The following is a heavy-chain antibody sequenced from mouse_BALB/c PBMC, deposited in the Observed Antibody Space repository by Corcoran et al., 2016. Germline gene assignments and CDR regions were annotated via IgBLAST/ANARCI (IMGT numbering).Heavy chain of an antibody. CDR1: GYTFTSYV. D-gene: IGHD2-14*01. J-gene: IGHJ4*01. CDR2: ISCYNGAT. V-gene: IGHV1S45*01. Sequence: EVQLQQSGPELVKPGASVKMSCKASGYTFTSYVMHWVKQKPGQGLEWIGYISCYNGATSYNQKFKGKATFTVDTSSSTAYMQFNSLTSEDSAVYYCARRRYPYAMDYCGQGTSVTVSS. CDR3: ARRRYPYAMDY.